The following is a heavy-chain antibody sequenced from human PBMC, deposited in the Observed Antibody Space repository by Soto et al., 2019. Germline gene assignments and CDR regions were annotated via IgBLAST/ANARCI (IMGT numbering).Heavy chain of an antibody. D-gene: IGHD3-10*01. J-gene: IGHJ5*02. CDR2: IYYSGST. V-gene: IGHV4-59*01. Sequence: QVQLQESGPGLVKPSETLSLTCTVSGGSISSYYWSWIRQPPGKGLEWIGYIYYSGSTNYNPSLKSRVTISVDMSKNQFSLKLSSETAADTAVYYCARELVRGRGFDPWGQGTLVTVSS. CDR3: ARELVRGRGFDP. CDR1: GGSISSYY.